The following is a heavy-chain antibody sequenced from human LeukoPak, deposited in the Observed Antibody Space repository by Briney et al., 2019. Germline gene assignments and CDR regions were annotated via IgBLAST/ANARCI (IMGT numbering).Heavy chain of an antibody. D-gene: IGHD2-2*02. V-gene: IGHV3-20*01. CDR1: QFSFNTHS. CDR3: ARDRCSSTSCYNTPNWFDP. J-gene: IGHJ5*02. CDR2: INWNGGSR. Sequence: PGGSLRLSCAAAQFSFNTHSMSWVRQVPGKGLEWVSGINWNGGSRGYADSVKGRFTISRDNAKNSVYLQMNSLRSEDTAFYHCARDRCSSTSCYNTPNWFDPWGQGTLVTVSS.